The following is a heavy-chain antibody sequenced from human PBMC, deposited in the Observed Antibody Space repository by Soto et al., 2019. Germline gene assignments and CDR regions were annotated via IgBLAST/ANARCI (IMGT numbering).Heavy chain of an antibody. CDR2: IYYSGST. V-gene: IGHV4-59*01. CDR1: GGSISSYY. Sequence: SETLSLTCTVSGGSISSYYLSWIRQPPGKGLEWIGYIYYSGSTNYNPSLKSRVTISVDTSKNQFSLKLSSVTAADTAVYYCASQGGYCSSTSCYEFDYWGQGTLVTVSS. J-gene: IGHJ4*02. D-gene: IGHD2-2*01. CDR3: ASQGGYCSSTSCYEFDY.